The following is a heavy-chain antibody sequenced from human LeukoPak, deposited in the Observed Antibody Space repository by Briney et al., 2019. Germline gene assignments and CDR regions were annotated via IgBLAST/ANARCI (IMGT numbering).Heavy chain of an antibody. CDR2: IYHSGST. D-gene: IGHD6-6*01. V-gene: IGHV4-4*02. J-gene: IGHJ6*03. Sequence: SETLSLTCAVSGGSISSSNWWSWVRQPPGKGLEWIGEIYHSGSTNYNPSLKSRVTISVDRSKNRFSLKLSSVTAADTAVYYCARASYSSSRYYMDVWGKGTTVTVSS. CDR1: GGSISSSNW. CDR3: ARASYSSSRYYMDV.